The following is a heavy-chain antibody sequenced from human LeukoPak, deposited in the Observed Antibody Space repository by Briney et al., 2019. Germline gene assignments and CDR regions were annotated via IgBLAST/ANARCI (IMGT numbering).Heavy chain of an antibody. CDR1: GGSISGYY. CDR2: IYTSGSS. V-gene: IGHV4-4*07. Sequence: PSETLSLTCTVSGGSISGYYWSWVRQPAGKGLEWIGHIYTSGSSNYNPSLRSRVTMSVDTSKNQFSLKLSSVTAADTAVYYCARLYCSSTRCFNYMDVWGKGTTVTVSS. D-gene: IGHD2-2*01. J-gene: IGHJ6*03. CDR3: ARLYCSSTRCFNYMDV.